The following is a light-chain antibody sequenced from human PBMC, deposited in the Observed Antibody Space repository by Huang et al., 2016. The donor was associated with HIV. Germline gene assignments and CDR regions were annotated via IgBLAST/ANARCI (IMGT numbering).Light chain of an antibody. Sequence: DIQMTQSPSSLSASVGDRVTITCRATQSVTKYLNWYQQKPGKAPKLLIYGASSLQTGVPSRFSGSGSGTDCTLTSSSLQPEDFATYYCQQSSSPPPTFGPGTKVDIK. CDR1: QSVTKY. CDR2: GAS. V-gene: IGKV1-39*01. CDR3: QQSSSPPPT. J-gene: IGKJ3*01.